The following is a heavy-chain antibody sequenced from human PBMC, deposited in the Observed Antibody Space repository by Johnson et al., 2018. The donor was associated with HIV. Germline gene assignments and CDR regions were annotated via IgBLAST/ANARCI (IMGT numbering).Heavy chain of an antibody. V-gene: IGHV3-30-3*01. Sequence: VQLVESGGGVVQPGRSLRLSCAASGFTFSSYAMHWVRQAPGKGLEWVAVISYDGSNKYYADSVKGRFTISRDNSKNTLYLQMNSLRAEDTALYYCARDPTTQYSRLTGDFGTFDIWGQGTMVTVSS. CDR1: GFTFSSYA. CDR2: ISYDGSNK. CDR3: ARDPTTQYSRLTGDFGTFDI. J-gene: IGHJ3*02. D-gene: IGHD7-27*01.